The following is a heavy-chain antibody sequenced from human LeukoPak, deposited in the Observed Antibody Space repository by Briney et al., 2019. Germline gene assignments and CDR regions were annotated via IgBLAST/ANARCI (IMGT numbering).Heavy chain of an antibody. Sequence: TSETLSLTCTVSGGSISSTSYYWGWIRQPPGKGLEWIGSIYYSGSTYYNPSLKSRVTISVDTSKNKFSLKLSSVTAADTAVYYCARGYDSSGYIYYYYYMDVWGKGTTVTVSS. CDR3: ARGYDSSGYIYYYYYMDV. J-gene: IGHJ6*03. CDR2: IYYSGST. D-gene: IGHD3-22*01. V-gene: IGHV4-39*07. CDR1: GGSISSTSYY.